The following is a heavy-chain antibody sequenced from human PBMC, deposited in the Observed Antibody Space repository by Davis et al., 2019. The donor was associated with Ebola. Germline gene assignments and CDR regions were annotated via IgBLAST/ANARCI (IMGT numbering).Heavy chain of an antibody. D-gene: IGHD3-22*01. CDR3: ARGLDYYDSSSAFDI. CDR2: IYYSGST. Sequence: MPSETLSLTCTVSGGSISSSSYYWGWIRQPPGKGLEWIGSIYYSGSTYYNPSLKSRVTISVDTSKNQFSLKLSSVTAADTAVYYCARGLDYYDSSSAFDIWGQGTMVTVSS. J-gene: IGHJ3*02. CDR1: GGSISSSSYY. V-gene: IGHV4-39*07.